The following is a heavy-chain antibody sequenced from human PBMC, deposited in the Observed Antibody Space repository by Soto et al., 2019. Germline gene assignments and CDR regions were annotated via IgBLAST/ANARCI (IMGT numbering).Heavy chain of an antibody. CDR3: AREPYSKAFHYYGMDV. V-gene: IGHV1-46*01. D-gene: IGHD4-4*01. CDR1: GYTFTSYY. J-gene: IGHJ6*02. Sequence: GASVKVSCKASGYTFTSYYMHWVRQAPGQGLEWMGIINPSGGSTSYAQKFQGRVTMTRDTSTSTVYMELSSLRSEDTAVYYCAREPYSKAFHYYGMDVWGQGTTVTVSS. CDR2: INPSGGST.